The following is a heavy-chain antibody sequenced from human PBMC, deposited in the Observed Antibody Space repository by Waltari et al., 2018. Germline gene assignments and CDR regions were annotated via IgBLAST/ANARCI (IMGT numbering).Heavy chain of an antibody. D-gene: IGHD1-26*01. CDR3: AGGYSGSYYSFSDDY. V-gene: IGHV3-21*01. J-gene: IGHJ4*02. CDR2: ISSSSTYM. CDR1: GFTFNSYS. Sequence: EVQLVESGGGLVRPGGSLRLSCAASGFTFNSYSMNWVRQAPGKGLEWVSSISSSSTYMHYADSVKGRFTISRDNAMNSLYLQMNSLRAEDTAVYYCAGGYSGSYYSFSDDYWGQGTLVIVSS.